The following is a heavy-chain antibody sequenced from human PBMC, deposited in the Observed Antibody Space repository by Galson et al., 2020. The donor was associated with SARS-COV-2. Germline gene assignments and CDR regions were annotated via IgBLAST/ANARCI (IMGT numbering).Heavy chain of an antibody. V-gene: IGHV4-34*01. Sequence: SETLSLTCALYGGSFSGFYWSWIRQSPQKGLEWIGEIDHSGGITYNPSLESRVSISIDTSRTQFSLNLSSVTAADTAIYYCARLRSYHYYGMDVCGQGTTVSVSS. CDR3: ARLRSYHYYGMDV. CDR2: IDHSGGI. J-gene: IGHJ6*02. CDR1: GGSFSGFY.